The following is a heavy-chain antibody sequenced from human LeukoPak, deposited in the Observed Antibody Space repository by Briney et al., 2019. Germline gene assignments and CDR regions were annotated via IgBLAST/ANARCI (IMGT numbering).Heavy chain of an antibody. D-gene: IGHD3-22*01. Sequence: PGGSLRLSCAASGFTFSSYAMHWVRQAPGKGLEWVAVISYDGSNKYYADSVKGRFTISRDNSKNTLYLQMNSLRAEDTAVYYCARVAGSSGYYRAFDIWGQGTMVTVSS. CDR2: ISYDGSNK. CDR1: GFTFSSYA. J-gene: IGHJ3*02. V-gene: IGHV3-30-3*01. CDR3: ARVAGSSGYYRAFDI.